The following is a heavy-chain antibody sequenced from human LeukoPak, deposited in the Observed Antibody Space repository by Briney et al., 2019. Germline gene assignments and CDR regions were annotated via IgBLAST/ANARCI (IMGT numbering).Heavy chain of an antibody. J-gene: IGHJ4*02. CDR2: INPNNGGT. Sequence: ASVKVSCKASGYTFTSYDINWVRQATGQGLGWMGWINPNNGGTNYAQKFQGRVTMTRDTSISTAYMELSRLRSDDTAVYYCAREVDYYDTSDYFPLGYWGQGTLVTVSS. CDR3: AREVDYYDTSDYFPLGY. D-gene: IGHD3-22*01. V-gene: IGHV1-2*02. CDR1: GYTFTSYD.